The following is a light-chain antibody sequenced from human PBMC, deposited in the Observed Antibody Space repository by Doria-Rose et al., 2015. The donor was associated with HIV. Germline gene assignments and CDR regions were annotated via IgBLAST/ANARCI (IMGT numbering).Light chain of an antibody. J-gene: IGLJ3*02. CDR2: EVS. CDR3: SSYADNRWV. CDR1: SSDVGGYNR. V-gene: IGLV2-8*01. Sequence: QSVLTQSPSASGSPGQSVAISCTGTSSDVGGYNRVSWYQQHPGKAPKLMIYEVSQRPSGVPDRFSGSKSGNTASLTVSGLQADDEADYYCSSYADNRWVFGGGTKLTVL.